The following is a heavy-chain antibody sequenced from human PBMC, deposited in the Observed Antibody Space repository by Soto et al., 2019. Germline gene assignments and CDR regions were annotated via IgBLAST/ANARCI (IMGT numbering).Heavy chain of an antibody. CDR2: IKQDGSEN. CDR3: ARDGPFISVAAPAFQYAMDV. V-gene: IGHV3-7*03. Sequence: DVRLVESGGGLVQPGGSLRLSCAASSFTFSSYWLSWVRQAPGKGLEWVGTIKQDGSENYYVDSVKGRFTISRDNAKNSLSLQMSSLRADDTAVYYCARDGPFISVAAPAFQYAMDVWGQGTTVTVS. J-gene: IGHJ6*02. CDR1: SFTFSSYW. D-gene: IGHD6-19*01.